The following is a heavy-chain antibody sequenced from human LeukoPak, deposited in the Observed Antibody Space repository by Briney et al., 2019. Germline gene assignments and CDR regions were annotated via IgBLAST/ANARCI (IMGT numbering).Heavy chain of an antibody. D-gene: IGHD5-18*01. CDR2: INPSGGST. J-gene: IGHJ4*02. V-gene: IGHV1-46*01. Sequence: ASVKVSCKASGYTFTSYYMHWVRQAPGQGLEWMGIINPSGGSTSYAQKFQGRVTMTRDTSTSTVYMELTSLRSEDTAVYYCARGRNGGYSYVSFDYWGQGTLVTASS. CDR1: GYTFTSYY. CDR3: ARGRNGGYSYVSFDY.